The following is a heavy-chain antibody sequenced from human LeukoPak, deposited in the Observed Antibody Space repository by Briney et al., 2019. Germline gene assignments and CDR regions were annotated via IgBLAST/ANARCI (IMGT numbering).Heavy chain of an antibody. V-gene: IGHV3-13*01. CDR1: GLTLSRYD. CDR2: IGTRGDT. J-gene: IGHJ4*02. Sequence: GGSLRLSCAASGLTLSRYDMHWVRQATGEGLEWVSAIGTRGDTYYAGSVKGRFTMSRENAKNSLYLQMNSLRAEGTAVYYCASYDFWSGFDYWGQGTLVTVSS. D-gene: IGHD3-3*01. CDR3: ASYDFWSGFDY.